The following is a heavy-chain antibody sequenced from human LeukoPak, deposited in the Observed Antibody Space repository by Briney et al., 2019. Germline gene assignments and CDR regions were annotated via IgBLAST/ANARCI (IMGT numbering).Heavy chain of an antibody. CDR2: INLNSGGT. D-gene: IGHD2-2*01. CDR1: GYTFTGYY. CDR3: ARARYCSSTSCYPDY. J-gene: IGHJ4*02. V-gene: IGHV1-2*02. Sequence: GASVKVSCKASGYTFTGYYMHWVRQAPGQGLEWMGWINLNSGGTNYAQKFQGRVTMTRDTSISTAYMELSRLRSDDTAVYYCARARYCSSTSCYPDYWGQGTLVTVTS.